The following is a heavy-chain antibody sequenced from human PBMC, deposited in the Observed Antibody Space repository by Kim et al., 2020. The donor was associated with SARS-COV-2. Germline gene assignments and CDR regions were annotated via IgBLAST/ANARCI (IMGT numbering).Heavy chain of an antibody. D-gene: IGHD1-26*01. CDR1: GGSISSGSYY. CDR2: IYTSGST. CDR3: ARWEGSHDAFDI. Sequence: SETLSLTCTVSGGSISSGSYYWSWIRQPAGKGLEWIGRIYTSGSTNYNPSLKSRVTISVDTSKNQFSLKLSSVTAADTAVYYCARWEGSHDAFDIWDQGTMVTVSS. V-gene: IGHV4-61*02. J-gene: IGHJ3*02.